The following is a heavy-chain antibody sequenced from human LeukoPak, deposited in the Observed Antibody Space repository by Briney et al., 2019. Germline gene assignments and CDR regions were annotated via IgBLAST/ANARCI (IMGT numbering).Heavy chain of an antibody. CDR1: GGSISSYY. V-gene: IGHV4-4*07. Sequence: PSETLSLTCTVSGGSISSYYGSWIRQPAGKGLEWIGRIYTSGSTNYNPSLKSRVTMSVDTSKNQFSLKLSSVTAADTAVYYCARGDLRLDYYDRSGYLRMSGAFDIWGQGTMVTVSS. J-gene: IGHJ3*02. D-gene: IGHD3-22*01. CDR3: ARGDLRLDYYDRSGYLRMSGAFDI. CDR2: IYTSGST.